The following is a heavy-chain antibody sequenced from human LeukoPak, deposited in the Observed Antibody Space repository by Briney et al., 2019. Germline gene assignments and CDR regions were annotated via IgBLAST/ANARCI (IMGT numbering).Heavy chain of an antibody. CDR1: GYTSTGYY. V-gene: IGHV1-2*02. J-gene: IGHJ6*03. Sequence: ASVKVSCKASGYTSTGYYMHWVRQAPGQGLEWMGWINPNSGGTNYAQKFQGRVTMTRDTSISTAYMELSSLRSEDTAVYYCARGPYSSGDANYMDVWGKGTTVTISS. CDR2: INPNSGGT. CDR3: ARGPYSSGDANYMDV. D-gene: IGHD6-19*01.